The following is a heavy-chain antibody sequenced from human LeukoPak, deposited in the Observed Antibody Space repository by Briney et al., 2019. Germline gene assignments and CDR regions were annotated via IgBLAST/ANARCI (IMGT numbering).Heavy chain of an antibody. D-gene: IGHD6-13*01. CDR1: GGTFSSYA. J-gene: IGHJ6*03. V-gene: IGHV1-2*02. CDR3: ARGRIAAAGLDYYYMDV. Sequence: ASVKVSCKASGGTFSSYAISWVRQAPGQGLEWMGWINPNSGGTNYAQKFQGRVTMTRDTSISTAYMELSRLRSDDTAVYYCARGRIAAAGLDYYYMDVWGKGTTVTVSS. CDR2: INPNSGGT.